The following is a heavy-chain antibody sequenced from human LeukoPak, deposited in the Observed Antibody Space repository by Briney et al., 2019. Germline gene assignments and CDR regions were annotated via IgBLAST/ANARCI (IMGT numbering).Heavy chain of an antibody. CDR1: GGSFSGYY. Sequence: SETLSLTCAVYGGSFSGYYWSWIRQPPGKGLEWIGEINHSGSTNYNPSLKSRVTISVDTSKNQFSLKLSSVTAADTAVYYCARRSLTMVRGVATNWFDPWGQGTLVTVSS. J-gene: IGHJ5*02. V-gene: IGHV4-34*01. D-gene: IGHD3-10*01. CDR2: INHSGST. CDR3: ARRSLTMVRGVATNWFDP.